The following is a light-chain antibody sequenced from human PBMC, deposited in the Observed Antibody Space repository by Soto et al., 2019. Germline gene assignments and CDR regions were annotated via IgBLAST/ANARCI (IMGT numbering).Light chain of an antibody. V-gene: IGLV2-14*01. CDR2: EVS. Sequence: QSALTQPPSASGSLGQSVTISCTGTSRDVGGYNYVSWYQQHPGKAPKLMIYEVSKRPSGVSDRFSGSKSGNTASLTISGLQAEDEADYFCNSYSSTSTYVFGTGTKVTVL. CDR3: NSYSSTSTYV. CDR1: SRDVGGYNY. J-gene: IGLJ1*01.